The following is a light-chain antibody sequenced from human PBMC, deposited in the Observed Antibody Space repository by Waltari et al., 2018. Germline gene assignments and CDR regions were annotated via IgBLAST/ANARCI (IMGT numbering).Light chain of an antibody. CDR1: NIGSYS. J-gene: IGLJ1*01. CDR3: HVWHPDMDPGV. Sequence: SSALTQPPSVSVAPGTTARITCGGDNIGSYSVHWYQQQPGPAPVLVIFYDSDRPSGIPERFSGSNSGNTATLTISSVEAGDEAKYYCHVWHPDMDPGVFGPGTEVSV. CDR2: YDS. V-gene: IGLV3-21*04.